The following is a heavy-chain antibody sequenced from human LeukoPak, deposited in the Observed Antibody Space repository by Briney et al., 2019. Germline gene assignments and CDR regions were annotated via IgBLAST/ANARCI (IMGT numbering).Heavy chain of an antibody. Sequence: KPSETLSLTCTVSGGSISSSSYYWGCIRQPPGKGLEWIGSIYYSGSTYYNPSLKSRVTISVDTSKNQFSLKLSSVTAADTAVYYCARETYYYGSGSRNFDYWGQGTLVTVSS. CDR3: ARETYYYGSGSRNFDY. D-gene: IGHD3-10*01. CDR1: GGSISSSSYY. CDR2: IYYSGST. J-gene: IGHJ4*02. V-gene: IGHV4-39*02.